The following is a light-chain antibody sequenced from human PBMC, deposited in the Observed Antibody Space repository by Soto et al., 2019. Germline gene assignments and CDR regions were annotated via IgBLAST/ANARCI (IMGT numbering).Light chain of an antibody. CDR1: SSDVGGYNY. CDR3: SSYAGSNNLV. J-gene: IGLJ2*01. Sequence: QSALTQPPSASGSPGQSVTISCTGTSSDVGGYNYVSWYQQHPGKDPKLMIYAVSKQPSGVPDRVSGSKSGNTASLTVSGLQADDEADYYCSSYAGSNNLVFGGGIKLTVL. CDR2: AVS. V-gene: IGLV2-8*01.